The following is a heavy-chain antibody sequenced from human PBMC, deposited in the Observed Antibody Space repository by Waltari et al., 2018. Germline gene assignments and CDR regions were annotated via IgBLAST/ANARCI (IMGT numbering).Heavy chain of an antibody. CDR2: IKSKTDGGTT. V-gene: IGHV3-15*01. CDR3: TTLFGDFWSGYFFDY. D-gene: IGHD3-3*01. J-gene: IGHJ4*02. Sequence: EVQLVESGGDWVRRGGSIRLSSAASGFSCSNAWMSWVRQAPGKGLELVGRIKSKTDGGTTDYAAPVKGRFTISRDDSENTLYLQMNSLNTEDTAVYYCTTLFGDFWSGYFFDYWGQGTLVTVSS. CDR1: GFSCSNAW.